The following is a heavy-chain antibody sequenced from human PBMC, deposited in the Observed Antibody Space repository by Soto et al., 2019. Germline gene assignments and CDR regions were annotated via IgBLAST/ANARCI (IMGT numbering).Heavy chain of an antibody. Sequence: SETLSLTCAIYGGSLSGYYWSWIRQPPGKGLEWIGEINHSGSTNYNPSLKNRVTISVDTSKNQFSLKVRSVTAADTAVYYCARGCHSSGWYCWFDPWGLGTRVTVSS. V-gene: IGHV4-34*01. D-gene: IGHD6-19*01. J-gene: IGHJ5*02. CDR3: ARGCHSSGWYCWFDP. CDR1: GGSLSGYY. CDR2: INHSGST.